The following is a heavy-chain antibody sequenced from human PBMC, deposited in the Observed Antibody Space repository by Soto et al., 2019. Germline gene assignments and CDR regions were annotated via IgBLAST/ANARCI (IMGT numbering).Heavy chain of an antibody. Sequence: ASVKVSCKASGYTFTGYYMHWVRQAPGQGLEWMGWINPNSGGTNYAQKFQGWVTMTRDTSISTAYMELSRLRSDDTAVYYCARDGGYCSGGSGFNWFDPWGQGTLVTSPQ. CDR2: INPNSGGT. CDR3: ARDGGYCSGGSGFNWFDP. CDR1: GYTFTGYY. J-gene: IGHJ5*02. V-gene: IGHV1-2*04. D-gene: IGHD2-15*01.